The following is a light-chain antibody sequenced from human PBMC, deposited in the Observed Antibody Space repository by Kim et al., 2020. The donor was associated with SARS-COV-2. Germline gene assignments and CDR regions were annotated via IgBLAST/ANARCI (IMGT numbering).Light chain of an antibody. CDR1: QSVSSN. J-gene: IGKJ1*01. CDR3: QQYNNSRT. V-gene: IGKV3-15*01. Sequence: SVSPGERATLSCRASQSVSSNLAWYQQKPGQAPRLLIYGASTRATGIPARFSGSGSGTEFTLTISSLQSEDFAVYYCQQYNNSRTFGQGTKVDIK. CDR2: GAS.